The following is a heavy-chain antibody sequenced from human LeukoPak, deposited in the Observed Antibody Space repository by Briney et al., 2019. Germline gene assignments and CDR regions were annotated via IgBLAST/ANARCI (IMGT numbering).Heavy chain of an antibody. V-gene: IGHV4-34*01. CDR2: INHSGST. CDR3: ARGRGSSAAGTFDY. CDR1: GGSFSGYY. D-gene: IGHD3-10*01. J-gene: IGHJ4*02. Sequence: PSETPSLTCAVYGGSFSGYYWSWIRQPPGKGLEWIGEINHSGSTNYNPSLKSRVTISVDTSKNQFSLKLSSVTAADTAVYYCARGRGSSAAGTFDYWGQGTLVTVSS.